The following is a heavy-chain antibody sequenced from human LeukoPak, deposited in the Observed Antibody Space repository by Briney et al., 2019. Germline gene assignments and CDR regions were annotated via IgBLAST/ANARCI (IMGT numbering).Heavy chain of an antibody. CDR3: ARDVGNFNWFDP. V-gene: IGHV4-59*01. D-gene: IGHD4-23*01. CDR1: GGSISSYY. Sequence: KPSETLSLTCTVSGGSISSYYLSWIRQPPGKGLEWIGYIYYSGSTNYNPSLKSRVTISVDTSKNQFSLKLSSVTAADTAVYYCARDVGNFNWFDPWGQGPLVTVSS. J-gene: IGHJ5*02. CDR2: IYYSGST.